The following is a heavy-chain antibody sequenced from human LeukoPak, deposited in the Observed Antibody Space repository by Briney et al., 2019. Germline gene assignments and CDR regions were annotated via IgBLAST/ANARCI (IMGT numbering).Heavy chain of an antibody. CDR2: IYYSGNT. CDR1: GGSISSYY. D-gene: IGHD6-6*01. CDR3: ARVGSRGIAARQIDY. Sequence: PSETLSLTCTVSGGSISSYYWSWIRQPPGKGLEWIGYIYYSGNTNYNPSLKSRVTISVDTSKNQFSLKLSSVTAADTAVYYCARVGSRGIAARQIDYWGQGTLVTVSS. V-gene: IGHV4-59*01. J-gene: IGHJ4*02.